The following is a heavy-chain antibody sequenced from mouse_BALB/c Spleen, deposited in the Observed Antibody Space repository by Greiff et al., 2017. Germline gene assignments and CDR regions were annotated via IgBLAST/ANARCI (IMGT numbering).Heavy chain of an antibody. CDR3: ARQSLYYAMDY. J-gene: IGHJ4*01. Sequence: EVKLVESGGGLVQPGGSLKLSCAASGFTFSSYTMSWVRQTPEKRLEWVAYISNGGGSTYYPDTVKGRFTISRDNAKNTLYLQMSSLKSEDTAMYYCARQSLYYAMDYWGQGTSVTVSS. CDR1: GFTFSSYT. V-gene: IGHV5-12-2*01. CDR2: ISNGGGST. D-gene: IGHD6-1*01.